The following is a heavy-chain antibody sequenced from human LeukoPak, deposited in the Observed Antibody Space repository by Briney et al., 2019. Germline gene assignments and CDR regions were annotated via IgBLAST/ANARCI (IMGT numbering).Heavy chain of an antibody. V-gene: IGHV3-48*01. CDR3: ASSVGDLDYYYYYMDV. CDR1: GFTFSSYS. Sequence: AGGSLRLSCAASGFTFSSYSMNWVRQAPGKGLEWVSYISSSGSTIYYADSVKGRFTISRDNAKNSLYLQMNSLRAEDTAVYYCASSVGDLDYYYYYMDVWGKGTTVTVSS. CDR2: ISSSGSTI. J-gene: IGHJ6*03. D-gene: IGHD2-21*01.